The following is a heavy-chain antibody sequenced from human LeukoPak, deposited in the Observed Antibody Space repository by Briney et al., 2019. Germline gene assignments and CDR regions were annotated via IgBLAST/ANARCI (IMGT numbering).Heavy chain of an antibody. J-gene: IGHJ6*03. CDR2: INHSGST. CDR1: GGSFSGYY. CDR3: ARGVSSGWPYYYYYYMDV. D-gene: IGHD6-19*01. V-gene: IGHV4-34*01. Sequence: SETLSLTCAVYGGSFSGYYWSWIRQPPGKGLEWIGEINHSGSTNYNPSLKSRVTISVDTSKNQFPLKLSSVTAADTAVYYCARGVSSGWPYYYYYYMDVWGKGTTVTVSS.